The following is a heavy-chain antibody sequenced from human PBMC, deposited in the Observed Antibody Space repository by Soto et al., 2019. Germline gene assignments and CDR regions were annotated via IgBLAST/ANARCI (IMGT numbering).Heavy chain of an antibody. CDR3: VRARATDSRPDY. CDR2: ISSSSSYI. CDR1: GFTFSPYS. J-gene: IGHJ4*02. D-gene: IGHD3-22*01. V-gene: IGHV3-21*01. Sequence: PGGSLRLSCAASGFTFSPYSMIWVRQAPGKGLEWVSSISSSSSYIYYADSMKGRFTLSRDNAQNSLYLQMNSLRVDDTAVYYCVRARATDSRPDYWGQGTLVTVSS.